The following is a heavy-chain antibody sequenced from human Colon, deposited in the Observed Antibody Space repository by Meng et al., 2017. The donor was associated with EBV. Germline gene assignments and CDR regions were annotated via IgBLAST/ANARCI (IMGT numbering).Heavy chain of an antibody. V-gene: IGHV6-1*01. D-gene: IGHD1-26*01. CDR2: TYYRSKWYN. Sequence: QVQLQHAGPGLVTPSPVLSLLCAISGDSVSNNSAAWRRIRQSPSGGLGWLGRTYYRSKWYNEYAVTVKSRITINPDTSKNQFSLQLNSVTPEDTAVYYCARVAVGISSFDYWGQGTLVTVSS. CDR1: GDSVSNNSAA. J-gene: IGHJ4*02. CDR3: ARVAVGISSFDY.